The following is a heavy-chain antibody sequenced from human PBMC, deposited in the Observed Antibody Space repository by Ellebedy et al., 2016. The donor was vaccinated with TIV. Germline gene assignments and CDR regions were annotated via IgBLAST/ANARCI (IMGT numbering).Heavy chain of an antibody. D-gene: IGHD3-3*01. CDR1: GFTFSDYY. J-gene: IGHJ4*02. Sequence: GGSLRLXXAASGFTFSDYYMSWIRQAPGKGLEWVSYISSSGSTIYYADSVKGRFTISRDNSKNTLYLQMNSLRAEDTAVYYCARGLRFLGRSGPFDYWGQGTLVTVSS. V-gene: IGHV3-11*01. CDR3: ARGLRFLGRSGPFDY. CDR2: ISSSGSTI.